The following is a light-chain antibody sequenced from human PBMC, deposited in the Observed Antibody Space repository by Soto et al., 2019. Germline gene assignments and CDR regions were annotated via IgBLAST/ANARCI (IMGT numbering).Light chain of an antibody. J-gene: IGKJ1*01. Sequence: EIVLTQSPGPLSLSLGERATLSGRASQSVSSSYLAWYQQKPGQAPKLLIYGASNRATGNPDRFSGNVSGTDFTLTISRRERDVLAVDYPQQDGSWAILLGQGTKL. CDR1: QSVSSSY. V-gene: IGKV3-20*01. CDR3: QQDGSWAIL. CDR2: GAS.